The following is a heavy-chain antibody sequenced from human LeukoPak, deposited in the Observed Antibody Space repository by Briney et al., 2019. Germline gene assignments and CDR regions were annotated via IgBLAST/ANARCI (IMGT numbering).Heavy chain of an antibody. CDR2: ISAYNGNT. Sequence: GASVKVSCKASGYTFTSYGISWVRRAPGQGLEWMGWISAYNGNTNYAQKLQGRVTMTTDTSTSTAYMELRSLRSDDTAVYYCARDDALTGGNWFDPWGQGTLVTVSS. J-gene: IGHJ5*02. D-gene: IGHD3-9*01. V-gene: IGHV1-18*01. CDR3: ARDDALTGGNWFDP. CDR1: GYTFTSYG.